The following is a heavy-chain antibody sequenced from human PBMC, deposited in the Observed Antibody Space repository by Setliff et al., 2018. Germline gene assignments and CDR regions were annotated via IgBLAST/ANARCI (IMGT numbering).Heavy chain of an antibody. CDR3: ARFYGDYQFDY. V-gene: IGHV4-34*01. J-gene: IGHJ4*02. CDR1: GESFSGYF. CDR2: ISHSGNT. D-gene: IGHD4-17*01. Sequence: PSETLSLTCAVYGESFSGYFWSWIRQTPEKGLEWIGEISHSGNTNYNPSFKGRVTISIDTSKNQFSLKVNSVTAADTAVYYCARFYGDYQFDYWGQGTLVTV.